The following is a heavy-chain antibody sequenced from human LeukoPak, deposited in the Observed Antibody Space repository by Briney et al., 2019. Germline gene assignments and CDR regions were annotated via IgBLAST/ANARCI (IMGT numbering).Heavy chain of an antibody. V-gene: IGHV3-48*01. CDR1: GFTFSGYS. CDR2: ISSSSSAI. J-gene: IGHJ4*02. Sequence: GGSLRLSCAASGFTFSGYSMNWVRQAPGKGLEWVSYISSSSSAIYYADSVKGRFTISRDNSKNTLYLQMNSLRAEDTAVYYCAKDSSVGSGSYYNLHYWGQGTLVTVSS. CDR3: AKDSSVGSGSYYNLHY. D-gene: IGHD3-10*01.